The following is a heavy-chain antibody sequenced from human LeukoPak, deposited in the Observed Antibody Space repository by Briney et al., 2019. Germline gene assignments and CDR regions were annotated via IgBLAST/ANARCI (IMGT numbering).Heavy chain of an antibody. J-gene: IGHJ4*02. CDR2: ISAYNGNT. D-gene: IGHD2-21*01. V-gene: IGHV1-18*01. Sequence: ASVKVSCXASGYTFTSYGISWVRQARGQGLEWMGWISAYNGNTNYAQKLQGRVTMTTDTSTSTAYMELRSLRSDDTAVYYCARDPGLAYCGGDCSGFDYWGQGTLVTVSS. CDR3: ARDPGLAYCGGDCSGFDY. CDR1: GYTFTSYG.